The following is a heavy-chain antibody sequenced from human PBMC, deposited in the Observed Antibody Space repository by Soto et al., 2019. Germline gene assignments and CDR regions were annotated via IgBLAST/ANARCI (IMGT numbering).Heavy chain of an antibody. J-gene: IGHJ5*01. V-gene: IGHV4-4*07. CDR2: IYATGTT. Sequence: SETVSLTCSVSGASISGFYWSWIRKSAGKGLEWIGRIYATGTTDYNPSRKSRVMMSVDTSKKQFSLKLRSVTAADTAVYYCVRDGTKTLRDWFDSWGHGISVTVSS. CDR1: GASISGFY. D-gene: IGHD1-1*01. CDR3: VRDGTKTLRDWFDS.